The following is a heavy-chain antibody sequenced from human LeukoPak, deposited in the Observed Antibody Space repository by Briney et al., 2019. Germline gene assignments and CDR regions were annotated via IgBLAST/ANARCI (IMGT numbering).Heavy chain of an antibody. J-gene: IGHJ4*02. D-gene: IGHD2-15*01. CDR2: INPSGGAT. V-gene: IGHV1-46*04. CDR1: GYTFSNYY. CDR3: ARAIAAGGYYFDY. Sequence: GASVKVSCKAFGYTFSNYYIHWVRRALGQGLEWMGSINPSGGATRFAQKLQGRASRTRDMSTTTVFMELTSLTSDDTAEYYCARAIAAGGYYFDYWGQGTLVTVSS.